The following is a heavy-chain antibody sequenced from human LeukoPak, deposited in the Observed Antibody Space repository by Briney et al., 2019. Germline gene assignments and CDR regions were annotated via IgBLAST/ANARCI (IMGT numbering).Heavy chain of an antibody. J-gene: IGHJ4*02. D-gene: IGHD1-26*01. CDR3: AKDRSGNYSQGLDY. CDR2: ISYDGSNK. CDR1: GFTFSSYG. V-gene: IGHV3-30*18. Sequence: PGGSLRLSCAASGFTFSSYGMHWVRQAPGKGLEWVAVISYDGSNKYYADSVKGRFTISRNNSKNTLYLQMNSLRAEDTAVYYCAKDRSGNYSQGLDYWGQGTLVTVSS.